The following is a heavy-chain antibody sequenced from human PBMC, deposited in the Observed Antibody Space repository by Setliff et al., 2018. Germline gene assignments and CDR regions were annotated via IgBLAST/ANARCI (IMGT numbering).Heavy chain of an antibody. Sequence: SETLSLTCSVSNFSVTTVYYWGWVRQPPGKGLEWIANVYYSGSTFYSPSLQSRVTMSVDTAKNQFSLNLHSVTAADTAVYYCVRTSTRRYFDLWGRGTLVTVST. CDR3: VRTSTRRYFDL. J-gene: IGHJ2*01. CDR1: NFSVTTVYY. D-gene: IGHD2-2*01. V-gene: IGHV4-38-2*01. CDR2: VYYSGST.